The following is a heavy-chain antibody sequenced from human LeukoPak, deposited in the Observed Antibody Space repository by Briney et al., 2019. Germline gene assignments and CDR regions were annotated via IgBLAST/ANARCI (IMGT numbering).Heavy chain of an antibody. V-gene: IGHV4-4*03. CDR3: ARAHPPSYSSSWYRWFDP. J-gene: IGHJ5*02. Sequence: PETLSLTCAVSGGSISSSNWWSWVRQPPGKGLEWIGEIYHSGSTNYNPSLKSRVTISVDKSKNQFSLKLSSVTAADTAVYYCARAHPPSYSSSWYRWFDPWGQGTLVTVSS. CDR2: IYHSGST. D-gene: IGHD6-13*01. CDR1: GGSISSSNW.